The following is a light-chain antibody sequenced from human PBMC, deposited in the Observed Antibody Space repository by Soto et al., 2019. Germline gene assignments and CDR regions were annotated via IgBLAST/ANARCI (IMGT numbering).Light chain of an antibody. J-gene: IGKJ3*01. CDR1: QSVSSNY. CDR2: GAS. Sequence: EIVLTQSPGTLSLSPGERATLSCRASQSVSSNYLAWYQQKPGQAPRLLIYGASSRATGIPDRFSGSGSGTDFTITISRLEPEDFAVYYCQQYGSSPLFGPGTKVDIK. V-gene: IGKV3-20*01. CDR3: QQYGSSPL.